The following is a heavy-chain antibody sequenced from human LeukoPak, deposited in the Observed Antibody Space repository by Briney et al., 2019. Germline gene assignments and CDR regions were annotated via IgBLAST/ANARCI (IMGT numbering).Heavy chain of an antibody. CDR3: ARLESGSYWGWNDAFDI. CDR2: IYYSGST. V-gene: IGHV4-61*08. Sequence: SETLSLTCTVSGDSISNGGSISNGGHYWSWIRQFPGKGLEWIGYIYYSGSTNYNPSLKSRVTISVDTSKNQFSLKLSSVTAADTAVYYCARLESGSYWGWNDAFDIWGQGTMVTVSS. J-gene: IGHJ3*02. CDR1: GDSISNGGSISNGGHY. D-gene: IGHD1-26*01.